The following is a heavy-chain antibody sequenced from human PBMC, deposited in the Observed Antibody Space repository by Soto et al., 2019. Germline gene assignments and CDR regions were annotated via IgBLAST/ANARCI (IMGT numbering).Heavy chain of an antibody. J-gene: IGHJ6*02. CDR3: ARDGRPYYYGMDV. CDR2: ISAYNGNT. V-gene: IGHV1-18*01. Sequence: AASVKVSRKASGYTFTSYGISWVRQSPGQGLEWMGWISAYNGNTNYAQKLQGRVTMTTDTSTSTAYMELRSLRSDDTAVYYCARDGRPYYYGMDVWGQGTTVTVSS. CDR1: GYTFTSYG.